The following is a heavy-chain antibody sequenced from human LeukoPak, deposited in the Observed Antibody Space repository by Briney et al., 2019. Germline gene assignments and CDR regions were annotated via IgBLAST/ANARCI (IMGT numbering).Heavy chain of an antibody. CDR2: ISSSSSYI. J-gene: IGHJ4*02. D-gene: IGHD3-10*01. V-gene: IGHV3-21*01. CDR3: ARYANYYGSGSPFDY. CDR1: GFTFSSYS. Sequence: GGSLRPSCAASGFTFSSYSMNWVRQAPGKGLEWVSSISSSSSYIYYADSVKGRFTISRDNAKNSLYLQMNSLRAEDTAVYYCARYANYYGSGSPFDYWGQGTLVTVSS.